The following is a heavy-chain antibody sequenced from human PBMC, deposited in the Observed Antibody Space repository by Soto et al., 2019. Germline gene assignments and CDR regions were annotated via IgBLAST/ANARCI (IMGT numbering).Heavy chain of an antibody. D-gene: IGHD2-2*01. CDR1: GGTFSSYA. CDR2: IIPIFGTA. V-gene: IGHV1-69*06. Sequence: ASVKVSCKASGGTFSSYAISWVRQAPGQGLEWMGGIIPIFGTANYAQKFQGRVTITADKSTSTAYMELSSLRSEDTAVYYCARTYCSSTSCYPRFYYYGMDVWGQGTTVTVSS. J-gene: IGHJ6*02. CDR3: ARTYCSSTSCYPRFYYYGMDV.